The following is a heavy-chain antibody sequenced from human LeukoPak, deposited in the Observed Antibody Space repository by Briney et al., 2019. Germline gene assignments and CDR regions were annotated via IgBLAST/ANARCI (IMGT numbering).Heavy chain of an antibody. CDR2: IYTDGST. CDR3: ARVYRDDFWSGYSTHFDY. V-gene: IGHV3-53*01. J-gene: IGHJ4*02. D-gene: IGHD3-3*01. CDR1: GLTVSSNY. Sequence: PGGSRRLSCAASGLTVSSNYMSWVRQAPGKGLEWVSLIYTDGSTYYPDSVKGRFNNSRDKSKNTLYLQMNSLRAEDTAVYYCARVYRDDFWSGYSTHFDYWGQGTLVTVSS.